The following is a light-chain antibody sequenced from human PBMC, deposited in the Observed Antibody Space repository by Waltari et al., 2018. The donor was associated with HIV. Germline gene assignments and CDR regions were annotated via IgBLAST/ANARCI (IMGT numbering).Light chain of an antibody. CDR2: EST. V-gene: IGLV1-40*01. J-gene: IGLJ2*01. CDR1: SSNIGARYD. Sequence: QSMLTQPPSVSGAPGQRVTISCSGSSSNIGARYDVHWYQHIPGTVPKLLIYESTNRPSGVPDRFSASTSGTSASLAITGLQAEDEADYYCQSFDSVVTSSVFGGGTKLTVL. CDR3: QSFDSVVTSSV.